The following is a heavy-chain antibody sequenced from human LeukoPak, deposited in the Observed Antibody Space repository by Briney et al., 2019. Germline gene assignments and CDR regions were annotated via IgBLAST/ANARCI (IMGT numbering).Heavy chain of an antibody. CDR3: ARVSEELAYCGGDCHQHAFDI. Sequence: SVKVSCKASGYTFTGYYMHWVLQAPGQGLEWMGWINPHTGGTNYAQKFQGRVTMTSDTSISTAYMELSRLRSDDTAAYYCARVSEELAYCGGDCHQHAFDIWGQGTMVTVSS. CDR1: GYTFTGYY. J-gene: IGHJ3*02. D-gene: IGHD2-21*02. V-gene: IGHV1-2*02. CDR2: INPHTGGT.